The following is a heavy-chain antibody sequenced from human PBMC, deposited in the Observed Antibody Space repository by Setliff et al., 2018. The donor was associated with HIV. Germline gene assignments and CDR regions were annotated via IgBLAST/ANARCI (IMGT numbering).Heavy chain of an antibody. V-gene: IGHV4-34*01. CDR2: LSPSGTT. J-gene: IGHJ4*02. D-gene: IGHD4-17*01. Sequence: PSETLSLTCTVYGGSFSNYYTNWIRQPPGKGLEWIGELSPSGTTRSNPSLQSRVTISLDTSNSQFSLKLTSVTAADTAMYYCASFFVTTVTNQDYWGQGTPVTAPQ. CDR3: ASFFVTTVTNQDY. CDR1: GGSFSNYY.